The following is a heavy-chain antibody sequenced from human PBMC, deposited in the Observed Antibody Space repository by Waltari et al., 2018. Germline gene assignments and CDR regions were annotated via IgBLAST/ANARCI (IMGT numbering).Heavy chain of an antibody. V-gene: IGHV3-7*01. D-gene: IGHD3-3*01. CDR1: GFTFSSYW. CDR3: ARMGYDFWSGYPYYFDY. J-gene: IGHJ4*02. Sequence: EVQLVESGGGLVQPGGSLRLSCAASGFTFSSYWMSWVRQAPGKGLEWVANIKQDGSEKYYVDSVKGRFTISRDNAKNSLYLQMNSLRAEDTAVYYCARMGYDFWSGYPYYFDYLGQGTLVTVSS. CDR2: IKQDGSEK.